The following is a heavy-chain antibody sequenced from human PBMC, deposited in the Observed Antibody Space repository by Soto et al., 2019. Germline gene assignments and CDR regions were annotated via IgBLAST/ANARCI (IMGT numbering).Heavy chain of an antibody. V-gene: IGHV3-21*01. CDR1: GFTFSSYC. CDR2: ISSGGNYI. Sequence: EMQLVESGGGLVKPGGSLRLSCAASGFTFSSYCMNWVRQAPGKGLEWVSSISSGGNYIYYADSVKGRFTISRDNSKNSLCLQMNSLRADDTAVYFCARDRRLAARPGQTEFDPWGQGTLVTVSS. D-gene: IGHD6-6*01. J-gene: IGHJ5*02. CDR3: ARDRRLAARPGQTEFDP.